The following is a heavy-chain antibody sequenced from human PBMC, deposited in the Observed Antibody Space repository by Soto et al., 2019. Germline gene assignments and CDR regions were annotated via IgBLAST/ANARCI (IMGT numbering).Heavy chain of an antibody. CDR3: ARDFKVAATPGWFDP. Sequence: GGSLRLSCAASGFTFSSYSMNWVRQAPGKGLEWVSSISSSSSYIYYADSVKGRFTISGDNAKNSLYLQMNSLRAEDTAVYYCARDFKVAATPGWFDPWGQGTLVTVSS. V-gene: IGHV3-21*01. CDR1: GFTFSSYS. J-gene: IGHJ5*02. CDR2: ISSSSSYI. D-gene: IGHD2-15*01.